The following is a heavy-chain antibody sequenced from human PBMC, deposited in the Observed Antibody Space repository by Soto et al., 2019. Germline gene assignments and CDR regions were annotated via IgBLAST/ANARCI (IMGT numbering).Heavy chain of an antibody. V-gene: IGHV3-7*04. J-gene: IGHJ4*02. D-gene: IGHD1-1*01. CDR1: GFTLRNSR. CDR3: ATDLGTTMARH. CDR2: IKQEGSDT. Sequence: GGSLSLFGAASGFTLRNSRTSWVRQAPGKGLEGVAHIKQEGSDTYYVDSVKGRFTISRDNAKNALYLQMNSLRADDTVVYYCATDLGTTMARHWGQGTLVTVSS.